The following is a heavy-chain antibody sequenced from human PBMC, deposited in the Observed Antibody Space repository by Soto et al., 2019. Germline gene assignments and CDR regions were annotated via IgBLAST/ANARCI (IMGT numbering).Heavy chain of an antibody. CDR2: IYYSGST. CDR1: GGSLSNYY. J-gene: IGHJ5*01. Sequence: PSETLTLTCTVSGGSLSNYYWSWIRQPPGKGLQWIGYIYYSGSTNYNPSLKSRVTISVDTSKNQFSLKLSSVTAADTAVYYCARVGSWNNWFDPWGQGTLVTGSS. CDR3: ARVGSWNNWFDP. V-gene: IGHV4-59*01. D-gene: IGHD3-10*01.